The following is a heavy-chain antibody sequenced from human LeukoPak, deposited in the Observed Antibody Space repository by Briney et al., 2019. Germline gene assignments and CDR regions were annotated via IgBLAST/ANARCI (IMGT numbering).Heavy chain of an antibody. V-gene: IGHV4-59*01. D-gene: IGHD6-13*01. CDR2: IYYSGST. Sequence: NPSETLSLTCTVSGGSISSYYWSWIRQPPGKGLEWIGYIYYSGSTNYNPSLKSRVTISVDTSKNQFSLKLSSVTAADTAVYYCARGTYQQLVNYWGQGTLVTVSS. CDR3: ARGTYQQLVNY. CDR1: GGSISSYY. J-gene: IGHJ4*02.